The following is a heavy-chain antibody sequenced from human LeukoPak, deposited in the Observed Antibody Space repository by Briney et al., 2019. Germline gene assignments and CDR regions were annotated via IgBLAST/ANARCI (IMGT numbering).Heavy chain of an antibody. CDR3: AKDEIGAVAGLLDY. V-gene: IGHV3-30*18. J-gene: IGHJ4*02. CDR2: ISFDGSNK. Sequence: PGRSLRLSCAASGFTFSSYGMYWVRQAPGKGLEWVAVISFDGSNKYYADSVRGRFTVSRDSSKDTLYLQMNSLRAEDTAVYYCAKDEIGAVAGLLDYWGQGILVTVSS. D-gene: IGHD6-19*01. CDR1: GFTFSSYG.